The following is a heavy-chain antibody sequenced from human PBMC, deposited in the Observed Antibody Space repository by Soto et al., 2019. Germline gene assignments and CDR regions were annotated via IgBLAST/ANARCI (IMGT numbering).Heavy chain of an antibody. CDR1: GATFSSYA. CDR3: ARAYCSSTSCYHYGMDV. Sequence: ASVKVSCKASGATFSSYAISWVRQAPGQGLEWMGGIIPIFGTANYAQKFQGRVTITADESTSTAYMELSSLRSEDTAVYYSARAYCSSTSCYHYGMDVWGQGTTVTVSS. J-gene: IGHJ6*02. V-gene: IGHV1-69*13. CDR2: IIPIFGTA. D-gene: IGHD2-2*01.